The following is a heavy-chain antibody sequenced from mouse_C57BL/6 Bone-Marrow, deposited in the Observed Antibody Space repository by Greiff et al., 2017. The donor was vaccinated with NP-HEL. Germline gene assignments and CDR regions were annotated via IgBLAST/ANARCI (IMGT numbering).Heavy chain of an antibody. J-gene: IGHJ4*01. CDR3: ARITTVVAKDYAMDY. V-gene: IGHV5-9*01. D-gene: IGHD1-1*01. CDR2: ISGGGGNT. Sequence: SGGGLVKPGGSLKLSCAASGFTFSSYTMSWVRQTPEKRLEWVATISGGGGNTYYPDSVKGRFTISRDNAKNTLYLQMSSLRSEDTALYYCARITTVVAKDYAMDYWGQGTSVTVSS. CDR1: GFTFSSYT.